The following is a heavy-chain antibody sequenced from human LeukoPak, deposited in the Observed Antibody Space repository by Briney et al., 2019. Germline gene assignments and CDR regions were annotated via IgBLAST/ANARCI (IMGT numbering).Heavy chain of an antibody. J-gene: IGHJ6*03. V-gene: IGHV3-30*04. CDR1: GFFFSGYA. D-gene: IGHD6-6*01. CDR3: ARDEGVHYMDV. Sequence: GGSLRLSCAASGFFFSGYAMYWVRQAPGKGLEWAAVISYDGNDKYYADSVKGRFTISRDNSKNTLYLQMNSLKVEDTAVYYCARDEGVHYMDVWGKGTTVVVSS. CDR2: ISYDGNDK.